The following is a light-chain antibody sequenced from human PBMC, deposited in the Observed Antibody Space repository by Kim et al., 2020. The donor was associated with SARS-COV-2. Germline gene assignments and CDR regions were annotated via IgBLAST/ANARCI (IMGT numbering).Light chain of an antibody. J-gene: IGLJ1*01. Sequence: QSITISCTGHSRAVSGYKYVSCYQQPPGNTPNLVIYEVSSLPSGVSTRFSVSKSGNTASLPISGLQAEDEADYYCSSYIRGSTNYVFGTGTKVTVL. CDR3: SSYIRGSTNYV. CDR1: SRAVSGYKY. V-gene: IGLV2-14*01. CDR2: EVS.